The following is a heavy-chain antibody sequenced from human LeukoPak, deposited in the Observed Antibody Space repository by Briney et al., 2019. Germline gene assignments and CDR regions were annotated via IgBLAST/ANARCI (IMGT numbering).Heavy chain of an antibody. CDR3: ATAALSSGSYPSSFDY. J-gene: IGHJ4*02. D-gene: IGHD1-26*01. CDR2: INPSGGST. CDR1: GYTFTSYY. Sequence: ASVKVSCKASGYTFTSYYMHWVRQAPGQGLEWMGIINPSGGSTSYAQKFQGRVTMTRDTSTSTVYMELSSLRSEDTAVYYCATAALSSGSYPSSFDYWGQGTLVTVS. V-gene: IGHV1-46*01.